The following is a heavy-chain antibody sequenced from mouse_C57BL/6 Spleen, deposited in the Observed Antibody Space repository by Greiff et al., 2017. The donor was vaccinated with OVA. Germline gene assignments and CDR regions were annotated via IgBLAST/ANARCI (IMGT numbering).Heavy chain of an antibody. CDR1: GYSFSSSW. J-gene: IGHJ4*01. Sequence: QVQLKESGPELVKPGASVKISCKASGYSFSSSWMNWVKQRPGKGLEWIGRIYPGDGDTNYNGKFKGKATLTADKSSSTAYMQLSSLTSEDSAVYFCARNGQGAMDYWGQGTSVTVSS. CDR3: ARNGQGAMDY. CDR2: IYPGDGDT. V-gene: IGHV1-82*01.